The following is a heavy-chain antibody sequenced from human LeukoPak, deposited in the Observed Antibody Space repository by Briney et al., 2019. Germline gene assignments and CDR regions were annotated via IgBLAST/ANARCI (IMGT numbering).Heavy chain of an antibody. J-gene: IGHJ4*02. CDR2: IYHGGST. D-gene: IGHD2-2*01. CDR3: ARVRGYCSSTICYRYYFDY. V-gene: IGHV4-38-2*02. Sequence: SETLSLTRPVSGYSISSGYYWGWIRQPPGKGLEWIGTIYHGGSTSYNPSLKSRVTISVNTSKNQSSLKLTSVTAADTAVDYCARVRGYCSSTICYRYYFDYWCQGTLVTVAS. CDR1: GYSISSGYY.